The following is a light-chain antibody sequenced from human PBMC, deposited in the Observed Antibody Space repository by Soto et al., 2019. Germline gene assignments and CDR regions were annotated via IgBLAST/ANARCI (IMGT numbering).Light chain of an antibody. V-gene: IGKV1-39*01. CDR2: AAS. J-gene: IGKJ1*01. Sequence: DIQLTQSPSTLSAFVGDRVTLTCRASQSISSYLNWYQQKPGKAPKLLIYAASSLQSGVPSRFSGSGSGTDFTLTISSLQPEDFATYYCQQSYSTPQTFGQGTKVDIK. CDR1: QSISSY. CDR3: QQSYSTPQT.